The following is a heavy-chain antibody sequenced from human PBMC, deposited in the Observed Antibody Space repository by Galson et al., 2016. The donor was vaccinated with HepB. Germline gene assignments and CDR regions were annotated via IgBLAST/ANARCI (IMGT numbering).Heavy chain of an antibody. Sequence: SLRLSCAASGFTFSSYSMNWVRQAPGKGLEWVSSISSSSSYIYYADSVRGRFTISRDNAKNSLYLRMNSLRAEDTAVYYCARSNDYGDYYFDYWGQGTLVTVSS. CDR1: GFTFSSYS. J-gene: IGHJ4*02. D-gene: IGHD4-17*01. V-gene: IGHV3-21*01. CDR3: ARSNDYGDYYFDY. CDR2: ISSSSSYI.